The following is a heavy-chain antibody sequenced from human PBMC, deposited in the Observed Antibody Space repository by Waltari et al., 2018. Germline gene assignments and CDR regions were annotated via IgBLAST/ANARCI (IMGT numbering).Heavy chain of an antibody. CDR1: GFTFSRYS. V-gene: IGHV3-7*01. Sequence: EVQLVESGGGLVQHGGSRRLTCPATGFTFSRYSMVGVRQAPGKGLEWVATIKQDGSESYYVDSVKGRFTFSRDNAKNSLYLQMNSLRAEDTAVYYCARPYSSGWYINFDYWGQGTLVTVSS. CDR2: IKQDGSES. D-gene: IGHD6-19*01. CDR3: ARPYSSGWYINFDY. J-gene: IGHJ4*02.